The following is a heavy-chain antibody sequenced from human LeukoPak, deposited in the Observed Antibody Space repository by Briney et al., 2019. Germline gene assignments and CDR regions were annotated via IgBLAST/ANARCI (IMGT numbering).Heavy chain of an antibody. CDR3: AKGELHFNTCSFDY. J-gene: IGHJ4*02. Sequence: GGSLRLSCAASGFTFSSYGMHWARQAPGKGLEWVAVISYDGNHKYYGDSVKGRFTISRDNSRNTLYLQMDSLKTEDTAVYYCAKGELHFNTCSFDYWGQGTLVTVSS. CDR2: ISYDGNHK. CDR1: GFTFSSYG. D-gene: IGHD1-26*01. V-gene: IGHV3-30*18.